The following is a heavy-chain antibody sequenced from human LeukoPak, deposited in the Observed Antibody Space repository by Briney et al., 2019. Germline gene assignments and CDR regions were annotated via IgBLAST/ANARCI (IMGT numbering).Heavy chain of an antibody. CDR1: GFTFRSYD. CDR2: VSGSGYST. CDR3: AKDLPAPSDQYYFDY. Sequence: PGGSLRLSCSASGFTFRSYDMSWVRQAPGKGLEWVSIVSGSGYSTYYADSVKGRFTISRDNSKNTLYLQMNSLRAEDTAVYYCAKDLPAPSDQYYFDYWGQGTLVTVSS. V-gene: IGHV3-23*01. J-gene: IGHJ4*02.